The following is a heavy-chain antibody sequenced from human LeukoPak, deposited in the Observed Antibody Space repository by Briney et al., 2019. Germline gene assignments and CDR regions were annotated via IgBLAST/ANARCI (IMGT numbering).Heavy chain of an antibody. Sequence: GGSLRLSCAASGFTFSSYGMHWVRQAPGKGLEWVAVISYDGSNKYYADSVKGRFTISRDNSKNTLYLQMNSLRAEDTAVYYCAKDQRGSGWKSYYFDYWGQGTLVTVSS. CDR2: ISYDGSNK. D-gene: IGHD6-19*01. J-gene: IGHJ4*02. CDR3: AKDQRGSGWKSYYFDY. V-gene: IGHV3-30*18. CDR1: GFTFSSYG.